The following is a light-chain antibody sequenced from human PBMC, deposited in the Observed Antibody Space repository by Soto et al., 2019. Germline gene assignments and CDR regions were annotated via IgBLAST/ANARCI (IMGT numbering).Light chain of an antibody. CDR3: SSYGGSNNLV. CDR1: SSDVGGYNS. J-gene: IGLJ3*02. CDR2: DVS. V-gene: IGLV2-8*01. Sequence: QSALTQPPSASGSPGQSVTISCTGTSSDVGGYNSVSWYQQHPGKAPKLMIYDVSKRPSGVPDRFSGAKSGNTASLTVSGVQAEDEADYYCSSYGGSNNLVFGGGTKLTVL.